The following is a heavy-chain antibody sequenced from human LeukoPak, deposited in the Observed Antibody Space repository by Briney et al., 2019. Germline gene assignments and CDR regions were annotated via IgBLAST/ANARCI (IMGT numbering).Heavy chain of an antibody. J-gene: IGHJ1*01. V-gene: IGHV5-51*01. CDR2: IYPADSST. Sequence: GESLKISCKGSGYSFTTYWIGWVRQMPGKGLEWMGIIYPADSSTRYSPSFQGQVTISADKSISTAYLQWSSLKASDTAMYYCARDDCSSTSCYTAEYFHHWGQGTLVTVSS. D-gene: IGHD2-2*02. CDR3: ARDDCSSTSCYTAEYFHH. CDR1: GYSFTTYW.